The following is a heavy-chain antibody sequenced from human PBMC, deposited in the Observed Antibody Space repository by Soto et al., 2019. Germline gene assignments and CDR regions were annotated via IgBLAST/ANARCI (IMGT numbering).Heavy chain of an antibody. CDR3: ARGRYYDFWSGYMHYYGLDV. CDR2: IYPGDSDI. Sequence: GESLKISCKGSGYSFTSYWIGWVRQMPGKGLEWMGIIYPGDSDIRYSPSFQRQVTISAGNSISTAYLQWSSLKASDTAMYYCARGRYYDFWSGYMHYYGLDVWGQGTTVTVSS. D-gene: IGHD3-3*01. CDR1: GYSFTSYW. V-gene: IGHV5-51*01. J-gene: IGHJ6*02.